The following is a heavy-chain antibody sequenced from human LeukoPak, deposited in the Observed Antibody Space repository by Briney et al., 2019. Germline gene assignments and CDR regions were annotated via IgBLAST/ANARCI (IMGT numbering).Heavy chain of an antibody. CDR3: VRGYGSGSYVWFDP. V-gene: IGHV4-4*07. D-gene: IGHD3-10*01. CDR1: GGSISSYY. Sequence: SETLSLTCTVSGGSISSYYWSWIRQPAGKGLEWIGRIYTSGSTNYNPSLKSRVTMSVDTSKNQFSLKLSSVTAADTAVYYCVRGYGSGSYVWFDPWGQGTLVTVSS. CDR2: IYTSGST. J-gene: IGHJ5*02.